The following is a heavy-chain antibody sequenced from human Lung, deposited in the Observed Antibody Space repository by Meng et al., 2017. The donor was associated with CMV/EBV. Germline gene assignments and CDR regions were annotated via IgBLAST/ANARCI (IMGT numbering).Heavy chain of an antibody. Sequence: QRQESGPGLLKPSGTLSLPCAVSGGSISSSNWWSWVRQPPGKGLEWIGEIYHSGSTNYNPSLKSRVTISVDKSKNQFSLKLSSVTAADTAVYYCASFPPPGKQWLVTDYWGQGTLVTVSS. J-gene: IGHJ4*02. CDR3: ASFPPPGKQWLVTDY. D-gene: IGHD6-19*01. V-gene: IGHV4-4*02. CDR1: GGSISSSNW. CDR2: IYHSGST.